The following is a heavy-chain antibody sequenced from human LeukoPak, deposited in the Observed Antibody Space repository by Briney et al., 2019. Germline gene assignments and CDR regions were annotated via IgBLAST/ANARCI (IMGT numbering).Heavy chain of an antibody. CDR3: AKDGSRTGTLDY. V-gene: IGHV3-30*18. CDR2: ISYDGSNK. Sequence: GGSLRLSCAASGFTFSSYGMHWVRQAPGKGLEWVAVISYDGSNKYYADSVKGRFTISRDNSKNTLYLQMNSLRAEDTAVYYCAKDGSRTGTLDYWGQGTLVIVSS. D-gene: IGHD1/OR15-1a*01. J-gene: IGHJ4*02. CDR1: GFTFSSYG.